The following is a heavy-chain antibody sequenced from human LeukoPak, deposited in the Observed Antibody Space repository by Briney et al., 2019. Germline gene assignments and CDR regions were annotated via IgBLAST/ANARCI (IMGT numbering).Heavy chain of an antibody. CDR1: GGSVSSDY. CDR3: ATGHSSGWFDY. V-gene: IGHV4-59*02. D-gene: IGHD6-19*01. J-gene: IGHJ4*02. CDR2: IYYPTTT. Sequence: SETLSLTCTVSGGSVSSDYWSWIRQSPGTGLEWIGYIYYPTTTNDNPSLKSRVTMSLDTSKNHFSLDLTSVTGADTAVYFCATGHSSGWFDYWGQGTLVTVSS.